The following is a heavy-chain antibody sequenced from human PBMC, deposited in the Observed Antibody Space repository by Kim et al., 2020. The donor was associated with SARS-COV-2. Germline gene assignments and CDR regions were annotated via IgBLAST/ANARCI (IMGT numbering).Heavy chain of an antibody. J-gene: IGHJ4*02. V-gene: IGHV3-64*05. CDR1: GFTFSNYA. CDR3: VTRNYYNSGSYYEGAPFDI. Sequence: GGSLRLSCSASGFTFSNYAMHWVRQAPGKGLEYVSAISSEGGSTYYADSVKGRFTISRDNSQNMLYVQMSSLRVEDTAIYYCVTRNYYNSGSYYEGAPFDIWGQGTLVTVSS. CDR2: ISSEGGST. D-gene: IGHD3-10*01.